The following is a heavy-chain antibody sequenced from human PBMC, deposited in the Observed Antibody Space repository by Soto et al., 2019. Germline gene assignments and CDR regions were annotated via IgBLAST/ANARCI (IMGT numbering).Heavy chain of an antibody. CDR1: GFTFSSYA. Sequence: QVQLVESGGGVVQPGRSLRLSCAASGFTFSSYAMHWVRQAPGKGLEWVAVISYDGSNKYYADSVKGRFTISRDNSKNTLYLQMNSLRAEDTAVYYCAREPVAAADEYYFDYWGQGTLVTVSS. D-gene: IGHD6-13*01. CDR2: ISYDGSNK. CDR3: AREPVAAADEYYFDY. V-gene: IGHV3-30-3*01. J-gene: IGHJ4*02.